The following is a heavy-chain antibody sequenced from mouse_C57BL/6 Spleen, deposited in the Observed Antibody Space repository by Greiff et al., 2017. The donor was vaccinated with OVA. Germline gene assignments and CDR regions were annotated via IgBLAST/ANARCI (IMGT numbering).Heavy chain of an antibody. CDR2: IDPSDSYT. J-gene: IGHJ4*01. CDR1: GYTFTSYW. V-gene: IGHV1-59*01. D-gene: IGHD2-1*01. Sequence: QVQLQQPGAELVRPGTSVKLSCKASGYTFTSYWMHWVKQRPGQGLEWIGVIDPSDSYTNYNQKFKGKATLTVDTSSSTAYMQLSSLTSEDSAVYYCGYGNYVEYAMDYWGQGTSVTVSS. CDR3: GYGNYVEYAMDY.